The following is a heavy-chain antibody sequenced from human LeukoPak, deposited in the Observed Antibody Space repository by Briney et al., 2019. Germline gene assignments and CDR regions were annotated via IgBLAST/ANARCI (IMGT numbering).Heavy chain of an antibody. V-gene: IGHV3-74*01. CDR3: AREASTAAQYYFDY. CDR2: IHRNGIIT. CDR1: GLTLSSYW. J-gene: IGHJ4*02. D-gene: IGHD6-13*01. Sequence: GGSLRLSCADSGLTLSSYWTHWVRQAPGKGLVWVSRIHRNGIITNYADSVKAQFTTSRDRAKTTLYLQMNSLRAKDTAVYYCAREASTAAQYYFDYSGEGT.